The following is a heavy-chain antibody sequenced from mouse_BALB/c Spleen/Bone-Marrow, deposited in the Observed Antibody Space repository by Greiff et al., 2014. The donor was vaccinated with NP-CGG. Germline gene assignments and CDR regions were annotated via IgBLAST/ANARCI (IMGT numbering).Heavy chain of an antibody. V-gene: IGHV4-1*02. CDR3: ARLNYCGKLFV. Sequence: EVKLMESGGGLVQPGGSLKLSCATSGFDFSRYWMSWVRQAPGKGLKWIGEINPDSSTINYTPSLKDKFIISRDNAKNTLYLQMSKVTSEDAALYYCARLNYCGKLFVWGAGTTVTVSS. D-gene: IGHD1-1*01. J-gene: IGHJ1*01. CDR1: GFDFSRYW. CDR2: INPDSSTI.